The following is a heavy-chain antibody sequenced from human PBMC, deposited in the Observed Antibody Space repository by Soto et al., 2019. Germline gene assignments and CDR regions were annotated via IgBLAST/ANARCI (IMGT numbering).Heavy chain of an antibody. V-gene: IGHV3-53*02. CDR1: GFTVSSDS. CDR3: ARHYSAMSV. CDR2: IYSDNNT. Sequence: EVQLVETGGDLIQPGGSLRLSCAASGFTVSSDSMTWVRQAPGKGLEWISIIYSDNNTDYADSVKGRFSISRDTSKNILYLQMNSGRAEDTAEYYCARHYSAMSVWGQGTTVTVSS. J-gene: IGHJ6*02.